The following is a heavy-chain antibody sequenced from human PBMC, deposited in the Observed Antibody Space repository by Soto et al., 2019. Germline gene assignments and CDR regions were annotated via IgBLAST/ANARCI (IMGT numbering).Heavy chain of an antibody. D-gene: IGHD3-16*02. CDR3: ARAATFGGVIVTDY. CDR2: ISGSGSTI. Sequence: EVQLLESGGDLVQPGGSLRLSCAASGFTFSSYEMNWVRQAPGKGLEWVSYISGSGSTIHYAESVKGRFTISRDNAKKSVHLQMNSLRAEDTAVYYCARAATFGGVIVTDYWGQGTLVTVSS. V-gene: IGHV3-48*03. CDR1: GFTFSSYE. J-gene: IGHJ4*02.